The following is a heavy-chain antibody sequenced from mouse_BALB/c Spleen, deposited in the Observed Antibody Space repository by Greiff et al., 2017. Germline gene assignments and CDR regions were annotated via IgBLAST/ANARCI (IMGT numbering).Heavy chain of an antibody. J-gene: IGHJ4*01. CDR1: GFTFSSFG. CDR2: ISSGSSTI. CDR3: AREFPAMDY. V-gene: IGHV5-17*02. Sequence: DVMLVESGGGLVQPGGSRKLSCAASGFTFSSFGMHWVRQAPEKGLEWVAYISSGSSTIYYADTVKGRFTISRDNPKNTLFLQMTSLRSEDTAMYYCAREFPAMDYWGQGTSVTVSS.